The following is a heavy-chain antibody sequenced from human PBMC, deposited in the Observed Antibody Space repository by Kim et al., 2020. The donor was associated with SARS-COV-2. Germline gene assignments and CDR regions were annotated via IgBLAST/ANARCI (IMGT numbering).Heavy chain of an antibody. CDR2: ISYDGSNK. CDR1: GFTFSSYG. J-gene: IGHJ6*02. Sequence: GGSLRLSCAASGFTFSSYGMHWVRQAPGKGLEWVAVISYDGSNKYYADSVKGRFTISRDNSKNTLYLQMNSLRAEDTAVYYCAKESGSGSYYAWTYYYYDMDVWGQGTPVTVSS. D-gene: IGHD3-10*01. V-gene: IGHV3-30*18. CDR3: AKESGSGSYYAWTYYYYDMDV.